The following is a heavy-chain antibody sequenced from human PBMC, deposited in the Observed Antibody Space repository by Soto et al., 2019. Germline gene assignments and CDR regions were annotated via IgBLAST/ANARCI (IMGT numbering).Heavy chain of an antibody. Sequence: QVQLQESGPGLVKPSETLSLTCTVSGGSISSYYWSWIRQPPGKGLEWIGYIYYSGSTNYNPSLKXRVTLSADTSKNQFSLTLSSVTAADTAVYYCARHWGFWADFWGQGTLVTVSS. V-gene: IGHV4-59*08. D-gene: IGHD3-16*01. CDR1: GGSISSYY. CDR3: ARHWGFWADF. J-gene: IGHJ4*02. CDR2: IYYSGST.